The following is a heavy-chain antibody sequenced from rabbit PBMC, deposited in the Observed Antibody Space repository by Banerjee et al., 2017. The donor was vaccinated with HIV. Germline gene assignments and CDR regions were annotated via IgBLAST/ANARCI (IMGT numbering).Heavy chain of an antibody. V-gene: IGHV1S45*01. CDR2: IYAGSSGST. CDR3: AREEYVGYGYANL. Sequence: QEQLEESGGDLVKPGASLTLTCTASGFSFSSSYYMCWVRQAPGKGLEWIACIYAGSSGSTYYASWAKGRVTISKTSSTTVTLQMTSLTAADTATYFCAREEYVGYGYANLWGPGTLVTVS. CDR1: GFSFSSSYY. D-gene: IGHD6-1*01. J-gene: IGHJ4*01.